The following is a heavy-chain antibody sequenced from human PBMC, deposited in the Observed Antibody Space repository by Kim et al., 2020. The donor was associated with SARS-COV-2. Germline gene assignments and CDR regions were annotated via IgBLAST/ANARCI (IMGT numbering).Heavy chain of an antibody. D-gene: IGHD3-10*01. CDR3: ARPSSSHFDF. Sequence: GGSLRLSCAASGFIFRNYGMHWVRQAPGKGLEWVAFISNDGTTAFYADSVRGRFTISRDYSKNKLYLQMDSLSAGDTAVYYCARPSSSHFDFWGQGTLVTVSS. CDR2: ISNDGTTA. J-gene: IGHJ4*02. CDR1: GFIFRNYG. V-gene: IGHV3-33*05.